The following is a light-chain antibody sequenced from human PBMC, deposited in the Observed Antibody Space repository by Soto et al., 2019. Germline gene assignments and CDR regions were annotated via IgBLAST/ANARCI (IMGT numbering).Light chain of an antibody. CDR3: QQYNSPYT. Sequence: DIQMTQSPSTLSASVGERVTITCRASQSISSWLAWYQQKPGKAPKVLIYDASSLESGVPSRFSGRGSGTGFTLTISSLQPDDFATYYCQQYNSPYTFGQGTKLEIK. CDR2: DAS. V-gene: IGKV1-5*01. J-gene: IGKJ2*01. CDR1: QSISSW.